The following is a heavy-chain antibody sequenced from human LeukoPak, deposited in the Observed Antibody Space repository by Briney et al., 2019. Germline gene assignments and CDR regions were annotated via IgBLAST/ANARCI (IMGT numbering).Heavy chain of an antibody. J-gene: IGHJ4*02. CDR1: DGSISNYL. D-gene: IGHD3-16*01. CDR3: ARGRVPGGD. Sequence: SETLSLTCTVSDGSISNYLWSWIRQAPGKGLEWIGYIYYNGETNCNPSLKSRVSISVDTSKSQFSLKLSSVTAADTAVYYCARGRVPGGDWGQGTLVTVSS. CDR2: IYYNGET. V-gene: IGHV4-59*01.